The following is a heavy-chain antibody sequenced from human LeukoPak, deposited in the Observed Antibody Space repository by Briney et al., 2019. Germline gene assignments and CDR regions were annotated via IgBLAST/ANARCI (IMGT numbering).Heavy chain of an antibody. J-gene: IGHJ4*02. V-gene: IGHV4-39*07. CDR2: IYYSGST. CDR3: ARAGGPTSY. Sequence: PSETLSLTCTVSGGSISSSSYYWGWIRQPPGKGLEWIGSIYYSGSTYYNPSLKSRVTISVDTSKNQFSLKLSSVTAADTAVYYCARAGGPTSYWGQGTLVTVSS. CDR1: GGSISSSSYY.